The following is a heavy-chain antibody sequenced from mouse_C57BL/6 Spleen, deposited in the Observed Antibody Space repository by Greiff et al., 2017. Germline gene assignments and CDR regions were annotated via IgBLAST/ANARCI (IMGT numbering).Heavy chain of an antibody. Sequence: EVKLQESGGGLVQPKGSLKLSCAASGFSFNTYAMNWVRQAPGKGLEWVARIRSKSNNYATYYADSVKDRFTISRDDSESMLYLQMNNLKTEDTAMYYCVREYYGNSFAYWGQGTLVTVSA. CDR1: GFSFNTYA. J-gene: IGHJ3*01. D-gene: IGHD2-1*01. V-gene: IGHV10-1*01. CDR3: VREYYGNSFAY. CDR2: IRSKSNNYAT.